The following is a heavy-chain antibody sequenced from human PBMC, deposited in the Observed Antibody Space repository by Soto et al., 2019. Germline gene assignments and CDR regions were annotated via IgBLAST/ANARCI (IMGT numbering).Heavy chain of an antibody. J-gene: IGHJ4*02. CDR3: ARRRASSSWSGYYIDY. CDR2: IDPSDSYT. CDR1: GYSFTSYW. V-gene: IGHV5-10-1*01. Sequence: PGESLKISCKGSGYSFTSYWISWVRQMPGKGLEWMGRIDPSDSYTNYSPSFQGHVTISADKSISTAYLQWSSLKASDTAMYYCARRRASSSWSGYYIDYRGQGTLVTVSS. D-gene: IGHD6-13*01.